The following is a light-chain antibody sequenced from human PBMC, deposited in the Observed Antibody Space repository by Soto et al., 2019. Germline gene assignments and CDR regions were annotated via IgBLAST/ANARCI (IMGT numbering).Light chain of an antibody. Sequence: EIVLTQSPGTLSLSPGERATLSCRASQSVSSIYLAWYQQKPGQAPRLLIYGASSRATGIPDRFSGSGSGTDFTLTISSLQPEDFATYYCQQLNSYPLTFGGGTKVDIK. V-gene: IGKV3-20*01. CDR3: QQLNSYPLT. CDR2: GAS. J-gene: IGKJ4*01. CDR1: QSVSSIY.